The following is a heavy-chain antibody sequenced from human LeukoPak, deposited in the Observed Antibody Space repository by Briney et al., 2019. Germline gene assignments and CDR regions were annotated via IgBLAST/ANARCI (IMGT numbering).Heavy chain of an antibody. CDR3: ARGPSGLWFGELPTSPFDY. J-gene: IGHJ4*02. D-gene: IGHD3-10*01. Sequence: GSLRLSCAASGFTFSSYEMNWVRQAPGKGLEWVSYISSSGSTIYYADSVKGRFTISRDNAKNSLYLQMNSLRAEDTAVYYCARGPSGLWFGELPTSPFDYWGQGTLVTVSS. V-gene: IGHV3-48*03. CDR1: GFTFSSYE. CDR2: ISSSGSTI.